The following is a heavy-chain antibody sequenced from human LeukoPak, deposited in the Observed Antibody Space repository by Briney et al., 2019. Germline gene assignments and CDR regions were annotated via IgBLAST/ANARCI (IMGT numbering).Heavy chain of an antibody. D-gene: IGHD3-10*01. CDR1: GFTFSSYA. V-gene: IGHV3-64*05. Sequence: PGGSLRLSCSASGFTFSSYAMHRVRQAPGKGLEYVSGISSNGGSTYYADSVKGRFTISRDNSKNTAHFQMSSLRVEDTAVYYCVRSRGYYDYRGQGTLVTVS. CDR3: VRSRGYYDY. J-gene: IGHJ4*02. CDR2: ISSNGGST.